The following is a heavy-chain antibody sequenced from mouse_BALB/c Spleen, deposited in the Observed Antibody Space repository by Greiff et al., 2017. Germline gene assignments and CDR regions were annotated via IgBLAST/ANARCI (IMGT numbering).Heavy chain of an antibody. Sequence: ESGPGLVKPSQSLSLTCSVTGYSITSGYYWNWIRQFPGNKLEWMGYISYDGSNNYNPSLKNRISITRDTSKNQFFLKLNSVTTEDTATYYCARVMITTRGGFDYWGQGTTLTVSS. D-gene: IGHD2-4*01. V-gene: IGHV3-6*02. CDR1: GYSITSGYY. CDR3: ARVMITTRGGFDY. J-gene: IGHJ2*01. CDR2: ISYDGSN.